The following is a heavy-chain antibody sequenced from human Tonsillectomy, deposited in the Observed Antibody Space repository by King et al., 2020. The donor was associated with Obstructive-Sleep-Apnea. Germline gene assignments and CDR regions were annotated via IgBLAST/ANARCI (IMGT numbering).Heavy chain of an antibody. CDR1: GGSISSYY. V-gene: IGHV4-59*01. CDR3: ARVKFEDSSGYYYFDY. Sequence: QLQESGPGLVKPSETLSLTCTVSGGSISSYYWSWIRQPPGKGLEWVGYIYYSGSTNYKPSLNSRVTISVDTSKNQFSLKLSSVTAADTAVYYCARVKFEDSSGYYYFDYWGQGTLVTVSS. D-gene: IGHD3-22*01. J-gene: IGHJ4*02. CDR2: IYYSGST.